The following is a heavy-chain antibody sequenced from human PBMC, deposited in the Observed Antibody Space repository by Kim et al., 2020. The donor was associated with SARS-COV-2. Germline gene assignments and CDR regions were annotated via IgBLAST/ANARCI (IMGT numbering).Heavy chain of an antibody. D-gene: IGHD5-12*01. V-gene: IGHV3-23*01. CDR2: ISVSGGRI. Sequence: GGSLRLSCAASGFTFTNHAMSWVRHVPGKGLEWVASISVSGGRIYYVDSVKGRFTISRDNSKDILYLQMSSLRVEDTAVYYCAKDFFQDSSGYPTPFDHWGQGARDTVSS. J-gene: IGHJ4*02. CDR3: AKDFFQDSSGYPTPFDH. CDR1: GFTFTNHA.